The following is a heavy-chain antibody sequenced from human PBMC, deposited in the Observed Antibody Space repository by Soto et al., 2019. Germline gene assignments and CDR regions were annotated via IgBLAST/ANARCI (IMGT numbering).Heavy chain of an antibody. V-gene: IGHV5-51*01. CDR3: ARHAYCISTSCIPPAPPYAMDV. J-gene: IGHJ6*02. CDR1: GDSFASYW. Sequence: GDSLKIACKGSGDSFASYWIGWVRQMPGKGMEWMGIIYPGDSDTRYSPSFQGQVTISADKSISTAYLQWSSLKASDTAMYYCARHAYCISTSCIPPAPPYAMDVPCQAPTLTVSS. CDR2: IYPGDSDT. D-gene: IGHD2-2*01.